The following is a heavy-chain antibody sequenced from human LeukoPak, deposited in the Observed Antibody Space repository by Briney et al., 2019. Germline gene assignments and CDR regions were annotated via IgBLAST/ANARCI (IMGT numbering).Heavy chain of an antibody. J-gene: IGHJ3*02. D-gene: IGHD4-23*01. CDR1: GGTFSSYA. CDR2: IIPIFGTA. CDR3: ARDRYGGNLDAFDI. V-gene: IGHV1-69*13. Sequence: SVKVSCKASGGTFSSYAISWVRQAPGQGLEWMGGIIPIFGTANYAQKFQGRVTITADESTSTAYMELSSLRSEDTAVYYCARDRYGGNLDAFDIWGQGTMVTVSS.